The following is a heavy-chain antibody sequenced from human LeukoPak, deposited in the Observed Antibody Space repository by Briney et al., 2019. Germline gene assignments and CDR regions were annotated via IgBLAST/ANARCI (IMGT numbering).Heavy chain of an antibody. J-gene: IGHJ6*03. D-gene: IGHD2-2*03. V-gene: IGHV4-61*02. CDR1: GGSISSGSYY. CDR3: ARDLGYCSSTSCYNYYYYMDV. CDR2: IYTSGST. Sequence: SETLSLTCTVSGGSISSGSYYWSWIRQPAGKGLEWIGRIYTSGSTNYNPSLKSRVTISVDTSKNQFSLKLSSVTAADTAVYYCARDLGYCSSTSCYNYYYYMDVWGKGTTVTVSS.